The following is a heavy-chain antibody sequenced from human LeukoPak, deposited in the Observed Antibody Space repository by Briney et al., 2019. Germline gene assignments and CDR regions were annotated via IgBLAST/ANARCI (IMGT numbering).Heavy chain of an antibody. D-gene: IGHD3-10*01. V-gene: IGHV4-39*01. CDR2: IYYSGST. Sequence: SETLSLTCTVSAGSISSSSYYWGWIRQPPGKGLEWIGSIYYSGSTYYNPSLKSRVTISVDTSKNQFSLKLSSVTAADTAVYYCARQSFHPNYYGSGSYPDYWGQGTLVTVSS. J-gene: IGHJ4*02. CDR1: AGSISSSSYY. CDR3: ARQSFHPNYYGSGSYPDY.